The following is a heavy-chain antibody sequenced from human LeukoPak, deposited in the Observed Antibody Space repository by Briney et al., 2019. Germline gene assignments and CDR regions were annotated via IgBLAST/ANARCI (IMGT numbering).Heavy chain of an antibody. CDR3: ARGGGSRSYYNDAFDI. Sequence: SETLSLTCAVYGGSFSGYYWSWIRQPPGKGLEWIGEINHSGSTNYNPSLKSRVTISVDTSKNQFSLKLSPVTAADTAVYYCARGGGSRSYYNDAFDIWGQGTMVTVSS. CDR1: GGSFSGYY. CDR2: INHSGST. V-gene: IGHV4-34*01. J-gene: IGHJ3*02. D-gene: IGHD3-10*01.